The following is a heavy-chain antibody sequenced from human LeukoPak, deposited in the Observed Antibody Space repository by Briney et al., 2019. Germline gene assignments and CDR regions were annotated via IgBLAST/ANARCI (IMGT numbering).Heavy chain of an antibody. J-gene: IGHJ4*02. Sequence: PSETLSLTCTVSGASISSFTNYWGWIRQPPGKGLEWIGSVYYSGSTHYNPSLKSRVTISGDTSNDRFSLKLDFVTAADTAVYYCARQPVGVDSSGYHFWHFDYWGQGTLVTVSS. CDR3: ARQPVGVDSSGYHFWHFDY. CDR1: GASISSFTNY. CDR2: VYYSGST. D-gene: IGHD3-22*01. V-gene: IGHV4-39*01.